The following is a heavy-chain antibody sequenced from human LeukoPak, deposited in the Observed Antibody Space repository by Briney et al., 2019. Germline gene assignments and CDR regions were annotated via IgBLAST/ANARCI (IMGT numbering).Heavy chain of an antibody. Sequence: SETLSLTCTVSGGSINNYHWSWIRQPPGKGLEWIGYIYNTVTTNYNPSLQSRVTISVATSKNQFSLKLSSVTAADTALYYCARDRASAGGFDYWGQGTLVTVSS. CDR2: IYNTVTT. D-gene: IGHD6-25*01. V-gene: IGHV4-59*01. J-gene: IGHJ4*02. CDR1: GGSINNYH. CDR3: ARDRASAGGFDY.